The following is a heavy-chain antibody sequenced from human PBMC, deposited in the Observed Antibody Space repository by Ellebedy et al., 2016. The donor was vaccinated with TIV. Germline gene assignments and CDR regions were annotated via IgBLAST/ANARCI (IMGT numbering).Heavy chain of an antibody. D-gene: IGHD4-17*01. CDR2: IDHSGST. CDR1: GGSFSGYY. CDR3: ARPPAVTTRRNWYYDL. V-gene: IGHV4-34*01. J-gene: IGHJ2*01. Sequence: MPSETLSLTCAVYGGSFSGYYWSWIRQSPGKGLAWIGEIDHSGSTNYNPSLKSQVTISVDTSKNQFSLHLSSVTAADTAVYYCARPPAVTTRRNWYYDLWGRGTLVTVSS.